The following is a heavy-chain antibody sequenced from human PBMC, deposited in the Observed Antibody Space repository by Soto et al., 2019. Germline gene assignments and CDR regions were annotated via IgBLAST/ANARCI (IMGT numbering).Heavy chain of an antibody. D-gene: IGHD3-22*01. J-gene: IGHJ6*02. V-gene: IGHV3-7*01. CDR3: ARGWGYFDSSGFPYLYAMDV. CDR2: IKEDGSEK. CDR1: GFTFSTYW. Sequence: TGGSLRLSCAASGFTFSTYWMSWVRQAPGKGLEWVANIKEDGSEKYYVDSVEGRFTISRDNAKNSLYLQMNSLRAEDTAVYYCARGWGYFDSSGFPYLYAMDVWGQGTKVTGS.